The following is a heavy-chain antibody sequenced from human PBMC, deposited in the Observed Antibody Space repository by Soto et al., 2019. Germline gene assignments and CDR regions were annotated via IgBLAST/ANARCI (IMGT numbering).Heavy chain of an antibody. J-gene: IGHJ4*02. Sequence: GGSLRLSCAASGFTFSSYGMHWVRQAPGKGLEWVAVIWYDGSNKYYADSVKGRFTISRDNSKNTLYLQMNSLRAEDTAVYYCARDRLGYGRGDVDYWGQGTLVTVSS. CDR2: IWYDGSNK. CDR1: GFTFSSYG. CDR3: ARDRLGYGRGDVDY. V-gene: IGHV3-33*01. D-gene: IGHD3-16*01.